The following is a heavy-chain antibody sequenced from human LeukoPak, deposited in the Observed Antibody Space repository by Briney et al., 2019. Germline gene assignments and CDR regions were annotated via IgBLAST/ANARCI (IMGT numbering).Heavy chain of an antibody. J-gene: IGHJ6*02. V-gene: IGHV3-11*01. CDR2: ISSSGSTI. Sequence: PGGSLRLSCAASGFTFSDYYMSWIRQAPGKGLEWVSYISSSGSTIYYADSVKGRFTISRDNAKNSLHLQMNSLRAEDTAVYYCARGDTMVRAYYYYGMDVWGQGTTVTVSS. D-gene: IGHD3-10*01. CDR1: GFTFSDYY. CDR3: ARGDTMVRAYYYYGMDV.